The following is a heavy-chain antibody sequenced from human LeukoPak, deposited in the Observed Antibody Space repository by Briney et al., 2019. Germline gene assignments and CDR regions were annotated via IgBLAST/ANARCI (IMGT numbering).Heavy chain of an antibody. CDR1: GFTFSSYS. Sequence: GGSLRLSCAASGFTFSSYSMNWVRQAPGKGLELVSSISSRGSYIYYADSDSVKGRFTISRDNAKNSLYLQMNRLRAEDTAVYYCARAPPPVTTGANHYGMDVWGQGTTVTVSS. CDR3: ARAPPPVTTGANHYGMDV. D-gene: IGHD4-11*01. V-gene: IGHV3-21*01. CDR2: ISSRGSYI. J-gene: IGHJ6*02.